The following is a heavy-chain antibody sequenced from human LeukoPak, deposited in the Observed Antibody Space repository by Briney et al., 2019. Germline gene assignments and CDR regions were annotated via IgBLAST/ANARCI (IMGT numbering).Heavy chain of an antibody. CDR2: INHSGST. CDR1: GGSFSGYY. V-gene: IGHV4-34*01. Sequence: SETLSLTCAVYGGSFSGYYWSWIRQPPGKGLEWIGEINHSGSTNYNPSLKSRVTISVDTSKNQFSLKLSSVTAADTAVYYCARDRRSFSGTFDYWGQGTLVTVSS. CDR3: ARDRRSFSGTFDY. J-gene: IGHJ4*02. D-gene: IGHD6-6*01.